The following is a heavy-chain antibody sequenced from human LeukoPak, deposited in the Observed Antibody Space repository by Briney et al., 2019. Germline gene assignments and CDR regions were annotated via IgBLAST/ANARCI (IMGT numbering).Heavy chain of an antibody. CDR1: GGTFSSYT. CDR3: ASEGYSSGWYVLDY. V-gene: IGHV1-69*02. J-gene: IGHJ4*02. Sequence: SVKVPCKASGGTFSSYTISWVRQAPGQGLEWMGRIIPILGIANYAQKFQGRVTITADKSTSTAYMELSSLRSEDTAVYYCASEGYSSGWYVLDYWGQGTLVTVSS. D-gene: IGHD6-19*01. CDR2: IIPILGIA.